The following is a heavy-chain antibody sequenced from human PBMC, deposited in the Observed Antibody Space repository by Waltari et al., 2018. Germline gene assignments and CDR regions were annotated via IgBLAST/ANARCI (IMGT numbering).Heavy chain of an antibody. J-gene: IGHJ3*02. CDR2: INPNSGGT. CDR3: ARDYGYSYGLSAFDI. Sequence: QVQLVQSGAEVKKPGASVKVSCTASGYTFTDYYLPWVGQARGQGVEWMGWINPNSGGTNYAQKFQGRVTMTRETSISTAYMELSRLRSDDTAVYYCARDYGYSYGLSAFDIWGQGTMVTVSS. V-gene: IGHV1-2*02. CDR1: GYTFTDYY. D-gene: IGHD5-18*01.